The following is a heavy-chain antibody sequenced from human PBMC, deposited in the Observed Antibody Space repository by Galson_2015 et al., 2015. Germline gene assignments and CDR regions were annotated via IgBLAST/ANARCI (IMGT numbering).Heavy chain of an antibody. V-gene: IGHV3-23*01. Sequence: SLRLSCAASGFTFAAYAMYWVRQAPGEGLEWVSGISGSASNTYYTDSAKGRFAISRDNSRNTLYLQMNSLRAEDTALYFCAKAYTSGTYYDPFDWYFDLWGRGTLVTVSS. D-gene: IGHD3-10*01. CDR1: GFTFAAYA. CDR2: ISGSASNT. J-gene: IGHJ2*01. CDR3: AKAYTSGTYYDPFDWYFDL.